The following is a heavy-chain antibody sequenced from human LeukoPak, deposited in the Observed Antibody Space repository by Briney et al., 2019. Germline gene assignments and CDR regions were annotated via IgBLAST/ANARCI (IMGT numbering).Heavy chain of an antibody. CDR1: GGSISSYY. Sequence: SETLSLTCTVSGGSISSYYWSWIRQPPGKGLEWIGYIYYSGSTNYNPSLTSRVTISVDTSKNQCSLKLSSVTAADTAVYYCARASSSWYGYNWFDPWGQGTLVTVSS. D-gene: IGHD6-13*01. CDR3: ARASSSWYGYNWFDP. J-gene: IGHJ5*02. CDR2: IYYSGST. V-gene: IGHV4-59*01.